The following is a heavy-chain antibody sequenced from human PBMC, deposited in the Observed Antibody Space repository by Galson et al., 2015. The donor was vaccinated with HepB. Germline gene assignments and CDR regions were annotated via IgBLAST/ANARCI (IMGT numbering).Heavy chain of an antibody. Sequence: SLRLSCAASGLTFSSYSMNWVRQAPGKGLEWVSYISSSSSTIYYADSVKGRFTISRDNAKNSLYLQMNSLRAEDTAVYYCARSYCGGDCYSGRSGYVDYWGQGTLVTVSS. J-gene: IGHJ4*02. CDR2: ISSSSSTI. CDR3: ARSYCGGDCYSGRSGYVDY. D-gene: IGHD2-21*02. V-gene: IGHV3-48*04. CDR1: GLTFSSYS.